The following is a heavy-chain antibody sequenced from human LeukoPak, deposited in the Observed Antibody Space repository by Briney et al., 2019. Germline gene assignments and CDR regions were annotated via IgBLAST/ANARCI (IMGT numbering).Heavy chain of an antibody. Sequence: SETLSLTCTVSGGSISSSSYYWGWIRQPPGKGLEWIGSIYYSGSTYYNPSLKSRVTISVDTSKNQFSLKLSSVAAADTAVYYCARTSSWYSNFDYWGQGTLVTVSS. J-gene: IGHJ4*02. CDR2: IYYSGST. CDR3: ARTSSWYSNFDY. V-gene: IGHV4-39*01. CDR1: GGSISSSSYY. D-gene: IGHD6-13*01.